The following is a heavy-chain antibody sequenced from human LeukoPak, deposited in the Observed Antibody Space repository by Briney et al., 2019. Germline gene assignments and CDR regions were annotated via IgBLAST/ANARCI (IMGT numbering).Heavy chain of an antibody. D-gene: IGHD5-18*01. J-gene: IGHJ4*02. CDR2: IKQDGRDK. Sequence: GWSLRLSCAASGFTFSSYAMSWFRQAPGKGLEWVANIKQDGRDKYYVDSVKGLFTISRDNAKKSLYLQMNSMRGEDTAVYYCGGVGDTTMVHLLHYWGQGTLVTVSS. CDR3: GGVGDTTMVHLLHY. CDR1: GFTFSSYA. V-gene: IGHV3-7*04.